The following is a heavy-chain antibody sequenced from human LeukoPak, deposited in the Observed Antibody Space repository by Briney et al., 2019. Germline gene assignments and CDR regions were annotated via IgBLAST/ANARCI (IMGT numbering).Heavy chain of an antibody. CDR1: GFTFTAYS. D-gene: IGHD6-19*01. Sequence: ASVKVSCKTSGFTFTAYSMHWVRQAPGQGLEWMGWINANSGGTNYAQKFQGRVTMTRDTSISTVYMELSRLRSDDTAVYYCARGEGYNTGWYFDYWGHGTLVTISS. J-gene: IGHJ4*01. V-gene: IGHV1-2*02. CDR2: INANSGGT. CDR3: ARGEGYNTGWYFDY.